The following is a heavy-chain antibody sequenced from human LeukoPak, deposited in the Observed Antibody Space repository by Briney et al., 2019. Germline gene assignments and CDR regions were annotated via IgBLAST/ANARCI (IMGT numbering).Heavy chain of an antibody. CDR2: FDPEDGET. CDR1: GYTLTELS. CDR3: ATGRRDSGYDWVY. V-gene: IGHV1-24*01. Sequence: ASVKVSCTVSGYTLTELSMHWVRQAPGEGLEWMGGFDPEDGETIYAQNLQGRVTMTEDTSTDTAYMELSSLGSEDTAVYYCATGRRDSGYDWVYWGQGTLVTVSS. J-gene: IGHJ4*02. D-gene: IGHD5-12*01.